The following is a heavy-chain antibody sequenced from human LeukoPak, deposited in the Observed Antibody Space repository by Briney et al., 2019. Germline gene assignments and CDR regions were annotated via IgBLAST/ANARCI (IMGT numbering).Heavy chain of an antibody. Sequence: GESLRLSCVASGFTVSSNYMSWVRQAPGKGLEWVSVIYSGGTTYYAESVKGRYTISRDNSKNTLFLQMNSLRAEDTAVYYCARGGYGYFDYWGQGTLVTVSS. CDR1: GFTVSSNY. CDR3: ARGGYGYFDY. V-gene: IGHV3-53*01. J-gene: IGHJ4*02. CDR2: IYSGGTT. D-gene: IGHD5-18*01.